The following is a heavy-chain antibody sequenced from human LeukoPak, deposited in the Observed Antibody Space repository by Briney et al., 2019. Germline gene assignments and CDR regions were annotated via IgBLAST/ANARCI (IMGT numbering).Heavy chain of an antibody. CDR1: GGSFSGYY. Sequence: PSETLSLTCAVNGGSFSGYYWSWIRQPPGKGLEWIGEINHSGSTNYNPSLKSRVTISVDTSKNQFSLKLSSVTAADTAVYYCARGSHSRGRYCSSTSCYAGVNWFDPWGQGTLVTVSS. J-gene: IGHJ5*02. D-gene: IGHD2-2*01. V-gene: IGHV4-34*01. CDR2: INHSGST. CDR3: ARGSHSRGRYCSSTSCYAGVNWFDP.